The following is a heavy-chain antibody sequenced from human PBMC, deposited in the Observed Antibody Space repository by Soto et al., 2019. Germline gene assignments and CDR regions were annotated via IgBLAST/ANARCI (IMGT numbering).Heavy chain of an antibody. J-gene: IGHJ4*02. Sequence: GGSLRHSCAASGFTFSDCYMSWIRQATGRGLEWVSYISSSDSIIYYSDYVKGRFIIYRDNAKNSLYLQMNSLRAEDTAVYYCARDLGYYDSSGYFDYWVQGT. D-gene: IGHD3-22*01. CDR1: GFTFSDCY. CDR3: ARDLGYYDSSGYFDY. V-gene: IGHV3-11*01. CDR2: ISSSDSII.